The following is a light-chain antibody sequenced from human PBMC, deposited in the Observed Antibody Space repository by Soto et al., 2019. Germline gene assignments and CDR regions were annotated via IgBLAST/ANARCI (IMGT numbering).Light chain of an antibody. CDR2: KAS. Sequence: DIQMTQSPSTLSASVGDRVTITCRANQSISSWLAWYQRRLGKAPRLLISKASSLESGVPSRFSGGGFGTEFTLTISSLQPDDFATYYCQQYYSRVTFGQGTTVEIK. J-gene: IGKJ1*01. V-gene: IGKV1-5*03. CDR3: QQYYSRVT. CDR1: QSISSW.